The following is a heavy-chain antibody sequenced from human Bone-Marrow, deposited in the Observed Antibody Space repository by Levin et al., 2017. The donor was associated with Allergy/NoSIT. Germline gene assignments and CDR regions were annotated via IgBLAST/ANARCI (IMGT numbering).Heavy chain of an antibody. D-gene: IGHD3-10*01. Sequence: GGSLRLSCAASGFTFDDYGMSWVRQPPGKGLEWVSGITWNGGITGYADSVKGRFTISRDNAKNSLYMQMNSLRAEDTALYRCVRVGGSRGRNWFDPWGQGTLVTVSS. CDR2: ITWNGGIT. CDR3: VRVGGSRGRNWFDP. CDR1: GFTFDDYG. J-gene: IGHJ5*02. V-gene: IGHV3-20*01.